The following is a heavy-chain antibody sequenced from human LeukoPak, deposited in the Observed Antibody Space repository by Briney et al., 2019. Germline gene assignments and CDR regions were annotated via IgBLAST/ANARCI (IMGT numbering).Heavy chain of an antibody. J-gene: IGHJ4*02. D-gene: IGHD1-1*01. CDR2: IYHSGSP. Sequence: PSGTLSLTCAVPGGSISSSNWWGWVRQPPGKGLEWIGEIYHSGSPNYNPSLKSRVTISVDKSRNHFSLNLSSVTAADTAVYYCARVNINNWHSCDYWGQGTLVTVSS. V-gene: IGHV4-4*02. CDR3: ARVNINNWHSCDY. CDR1: GGSISSSNW.